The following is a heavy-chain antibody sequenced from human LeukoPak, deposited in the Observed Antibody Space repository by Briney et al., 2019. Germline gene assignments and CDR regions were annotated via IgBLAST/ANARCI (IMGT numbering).Heavy chain of an antibody. V-gene: IGHV3-74*01. CDR2: INSDGSRT. Sequence: GGALRLSCAASRSYRMHWVRQAPGKGRVRVSHINSDGSRTSYADSVKGRFTISKDNAKNTVYLQMNNLRAEDTAVYYCVSFYETYWGRGTLVTVSS. D-gene: IGHD2/OR15-2a*01. CDR1: RSYR. J-gene: IGHJ4*02. CDR3: VSFYETY.